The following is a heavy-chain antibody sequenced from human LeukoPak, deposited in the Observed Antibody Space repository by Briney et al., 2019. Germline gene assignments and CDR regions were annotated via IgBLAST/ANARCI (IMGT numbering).Heavy chain of an antibody. J-gene: IGHJ4*02. CDR2: ISTSGSFI. CDR3: ARDPETGDIDY. Sequence: GGSLRLSCAASGFTFSGYSMNWVRQAPGKGLEWVSFISTSGSFIYYADSVKGRFTISRDNAKNSLYLQMNSLRAEDTAVYYCARDPETGDIDYWGQGTLVTVSS. V-gene: IGHV3-21*05. D-gene: IGHD1-14*01. CDR1: GFTFSGYS.